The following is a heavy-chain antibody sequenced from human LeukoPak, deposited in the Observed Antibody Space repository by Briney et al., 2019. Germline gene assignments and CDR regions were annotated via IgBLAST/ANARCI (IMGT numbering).Heavy chain of an antibody. D-gene: IGHD3-3*01. CDR1: GGSISSYY. Sequence: SETLSLTCTVAGGSISSYYWSWIRQPPGKGLEWIGYIDYSGSTNHNPSLKSRVTISVDTSKNQFSLRLSSVPAADTAVYYCARRSAFLESPRDHWGQGTLATVSS. CDR2: IDYSGST. CDR3: ARRSAFLESPRDH. J-gene: IGHJ4*02. V-gene: IGHV4-59*08.